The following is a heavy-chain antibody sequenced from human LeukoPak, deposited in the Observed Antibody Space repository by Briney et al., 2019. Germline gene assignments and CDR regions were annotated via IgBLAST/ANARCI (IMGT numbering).Heavy chain of an antibody. CDR3: ARHHDYVWGSYRYLPWFDP. Sequence: SETLSLTCAVYGGTFSGYYWSWIRQPPGQGLEWIGEINHSGSTNYNPSLKSRVTISVDTSKNQFSLKLSSVTAADTAVYYWARHHDYVWGSYRYLPWFDPWGQGTLVTVSS. CDR2: INHSGST. J-gene: IGHJ5*02. D-gene: IGHD3-16*02. CDR1: GGTFSGYY. V-gene: IGHV4-34*01.